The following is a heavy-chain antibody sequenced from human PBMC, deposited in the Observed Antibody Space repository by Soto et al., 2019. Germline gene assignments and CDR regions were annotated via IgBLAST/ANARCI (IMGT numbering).Heavy chain of an antibody. V-gene: IGHV5-51*01. J-gene: IGHJ4*02. CDR1: GYSFTSYW. D-gene: IGHD4-17*01. CDR3: ARQGPPYGAPDYFDY. Sequence: EVQLVQSGAEVKKPGESLKISCKGSGYSFTSYWIGWVRQMPGKGLEWMGIIYPGDSDTRYSPFFQGQVTISADKSISTAYLQWSSLKASDTAMYYCARQGPPYGAPDYFDYWGQGTLVTVS. CDR2: IYPGDSDT.